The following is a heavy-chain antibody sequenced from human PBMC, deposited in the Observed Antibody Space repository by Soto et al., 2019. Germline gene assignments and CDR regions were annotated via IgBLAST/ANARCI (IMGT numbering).Heavy chain of an antibody. CDR3: AHSGCSGGSCYSGFDY. J-gene: IGHJ4*02. CDR1: GFSLSTSGVG. D-gene: IGHD2-15*01. CDR2: IYWDDDK. Sequence: QLTLKESGPTLEKPTQTLTLTCTFSGFSLSTSGVGVGWIRQPPGKALESLALIYWDDDKRYSPSLKSRLTLAKDTSKNQVVLTMTNMAPVDTASYYCAHSGCSGGSCYSGFDYWGQGTLVTVSS. V-gene: IGHV2-5*02.